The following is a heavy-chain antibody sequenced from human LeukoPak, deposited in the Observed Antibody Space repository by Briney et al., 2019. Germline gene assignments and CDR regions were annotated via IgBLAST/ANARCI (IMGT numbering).Heavy chain of an antibody. J-gene: IGHJ4*02. D-gene: IGHD1-7*01. CDR3: AKDRVNSASFDY. CDR2: IRYDGSNK. Sequence: GGSLRLSCAASGFTFNDYNMNWVRQAPGKGLEWVAFIRYDGSNKYYADSVKGRFTISRDNSKNTLYLQMNSLRAEDTAVYYCAKDRVNSASFDYWGQGTLVTVSS. V-gene: IGHV3-30*02. CDR1: GFTFNDYN.